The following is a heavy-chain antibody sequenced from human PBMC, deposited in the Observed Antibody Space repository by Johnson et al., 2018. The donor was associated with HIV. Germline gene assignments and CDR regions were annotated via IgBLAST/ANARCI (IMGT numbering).Heavy chain of an antibody. D-gene: IGHD1-1*01. CDR3: ARAGQRYTLTTRPGSFDI. J-gene: IGHJ3*02. Sequence: QVQLVESGGGVVQPGGSLRLSCAASGSSFSSYGMHWVRQAPGKGLEWVAVISYDGSNKYYADSVKGRFTISRDNSKNTLYLQMNSLKTEDTAVYYCARAGQRYTLTTRPGSFDIWGQGTMVTVSS. CDR1: GSSFSSYG. V-gene: IGHV3-30*19. CDR2: ISYDGSNK.